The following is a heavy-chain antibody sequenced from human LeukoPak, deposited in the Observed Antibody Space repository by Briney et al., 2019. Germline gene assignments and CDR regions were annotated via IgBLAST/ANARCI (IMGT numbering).Heavy chain of an antibody. J-gene: IGHJ6*03. V-gene: IGHV4-34*01. CDR1: GGSFSGYY. D-gene: IGHD2-2*01. Sequence: PSETLSLTCAVYGGSFSGYYWSWIRQPPGKGLEWIGEINHSGSTNYNPSLKSRVTISVDTSKNQFSLKLSSVTAADTAVYYCASNRRYCSSTSCYYYYMDVWGKGTTVTVSS. CDR3: ASNRRYCSSTSCYYYYMDV. CDR2: INHSGST.